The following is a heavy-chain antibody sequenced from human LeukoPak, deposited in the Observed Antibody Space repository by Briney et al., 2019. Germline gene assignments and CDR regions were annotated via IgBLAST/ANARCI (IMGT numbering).Heavy chain of an antibody. CDR3: ATVSVGRQNGY. J-gene: IGHJ4*02. V-gene: IGHV1-2*02. CDR2: NNPNSGGT. D-gene: IGHD1-1*01. CDR1: GYTFTGYY. Sequence: ASVKVSCKASGYTFTGYYMHWVRQAPGQGLEWMGWNNPNSGGTNYAQKFQGRVTMTRDTSIRTAYMELSRLRSDDTAVYYCATVSVGRQNGYWGQGTLVTVSS.